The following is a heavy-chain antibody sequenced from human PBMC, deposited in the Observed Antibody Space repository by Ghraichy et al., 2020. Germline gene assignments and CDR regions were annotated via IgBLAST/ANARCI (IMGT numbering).Heavy chain of an antibody. CDR1: GFTFSSYS. CDR3: ARGAYYDSSGYWDY. D-gene: IGHD3-22*01. Sequence: GGSLRLSCAASGFTFSSYSMNWVRQAPGKGLEWVSYISSSSSTIYYADSVKGRFTISRDNAKNSLYLQMNSLRDEDTAVYYCARGAYYDSSGYWDYWGQGTLVTVSS. V-gene: IGHV3-48*02. CDR2: ISSSSSTI. J-gene: IGHJ4*02.